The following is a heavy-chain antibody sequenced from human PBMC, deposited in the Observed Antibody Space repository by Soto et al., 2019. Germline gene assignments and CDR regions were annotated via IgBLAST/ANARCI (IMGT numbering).Heavy chain of an antibody. CDR3: ARDRTGEGSGSYPYYYGMDV. V-gene: IGHV4-34*01. CDR1: GGSFSGYY. J-gene: IGHJ6*02. CDR2: INHSGST. Sequence: SETLSLTCAVYGGSFSGYYWSWIRQPPGKGLEWIGEINHSGSTNYNPSLKSRVTISVDTSKNQFSLKLSSVTAADTAVYYCARDRTGEGSGSYPYYYGMDVWGQGTTVTVSS. D-gene: IGHD3-10*01.